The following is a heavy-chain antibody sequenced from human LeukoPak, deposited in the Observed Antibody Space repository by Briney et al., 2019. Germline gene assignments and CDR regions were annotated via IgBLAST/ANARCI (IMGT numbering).Heavy chain of an antibody. CDR3: AREGIHSDGYNYDY. CDR2: INPNSGGT. J-gene: IGHJ4*02. V-gene: IGHV1-2*06. D-gene: IGHD5-24*01. CDR1: GYTFTGYY. Sequence: ASVKVSCKASGYTFTGYYMHWVRQAPGQGLEWMGRINPNSGGTNYAQKFQGRVTMTRDTSISTAYMELSRLRSDDTAVYYCAREGIHSDGYNYDYWGQGTLVTVSS.